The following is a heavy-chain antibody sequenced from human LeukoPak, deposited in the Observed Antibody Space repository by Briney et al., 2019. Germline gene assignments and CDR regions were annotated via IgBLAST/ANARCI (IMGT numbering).Heavy chain of an antibody. D-gene: IGHD6-6*01. J-gene: IGHJ4*02. CDR1: GFTFSSYW. CDR2: INSDGSST. V-gene: IGHV3-74*01. Sequence: PGWSLRLSCAASGFTFSSYWMHWVRQAPGKGLVWISRINSDGSSTSYEDAVKGRFPICRDNAKNALYLQMNSLRAEDTAVYYCARDPSRPSRFDYWGQGTLVTVSS. CDR3: ARDPSRPSRFDY.